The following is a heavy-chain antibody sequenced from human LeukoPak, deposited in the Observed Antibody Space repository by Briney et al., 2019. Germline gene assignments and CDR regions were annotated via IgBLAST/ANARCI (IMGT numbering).Heavy chain of an antibody. CDR3: AREGPYRSGSYYEGGFDY. Sequence: GGSLRLSCAASGFTFSSYEMNWVRQAPGKGLEWVSYISSSGSTIYYADSVKGRFTISRDNAKNSLYLQMNSLRAEDTAVYYCAREGPYRSGSYYEGGFDYWGQGTLVTVSS. V-gene: IGHV3-48*03. CDR1: GFTFSSYE. D-gene: IGHD3-10*01. J-gene: IGHJ4*02. CDR2: ISSSGSTI.